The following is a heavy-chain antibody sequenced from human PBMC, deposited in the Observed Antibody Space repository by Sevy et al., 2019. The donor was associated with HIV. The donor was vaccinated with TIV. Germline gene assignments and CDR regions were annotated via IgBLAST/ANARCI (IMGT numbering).Heavy chain of an antibody. J-gene: IGHJ4*02. CDR2: IRPDNGNT. CDR1: GYSFTSYG. D-gene: IGHD6-25*01. CDR3: ARARIAASDPDFDY. Sequence: ASVKVYCKTSGYSFTSYGITWVRQAPGQGLEWVGRIRPDNGNTNYAQNFRGRVSMTTDTSTSTAYMDPRTLRSDDTAFYYCARARIAASDPDFDYWGQGTLVSVSS. V-gene: IGHV1-18*01.